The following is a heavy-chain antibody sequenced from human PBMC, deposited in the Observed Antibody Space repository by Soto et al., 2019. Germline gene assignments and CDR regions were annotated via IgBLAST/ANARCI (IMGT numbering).Heavy chain of an antibody. D-gene: IGHD6-6*01. Sequence: QVQLVESGGGVVQPGKSLRLSCAASGFTFSSYAMHWARQAPGKGLEWLTVISIRGGDEYYAESVRGRFTISRDDSKNTLYLQMDSLRVEDTAVYYCARGTIVARLHLDYWGQGTLVTVSS. CDR3: ARGTIVARLHLDY. CDR2: ISIRGGDE. V-gene: IGHV3-30*03. J-gene: IGHJ4*02. CDR1: GFTFSSYA.